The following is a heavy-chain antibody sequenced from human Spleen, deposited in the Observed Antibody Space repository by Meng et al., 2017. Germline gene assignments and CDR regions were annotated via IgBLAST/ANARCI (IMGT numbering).Heavy chain of an antibody. Sequence: HRRLQGSGPGLVKPSETLSLPCPVSGDSITSGSYYWAWARQSPGKALEWIATIYYSGTTYYNPSLKSRVTISVDTSKNQFSLKLSSVTAADTAVYYCARGPTTMAHDFDYWGQGTLVTVSS. D-gene: IGHD4-11*01. CDR1: GDSITSGSYY. CDR2: IYYSGTT. CDR3: ARGPTTMAHDFDY. V-gene: IGHV4-39*07. J-gene: IGHJ4*02.